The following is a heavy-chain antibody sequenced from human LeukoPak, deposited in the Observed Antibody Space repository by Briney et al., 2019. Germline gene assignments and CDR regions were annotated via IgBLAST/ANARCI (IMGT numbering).Heavy chain of an antibody. CDR1: GFTFSSYA. D-gene: IGHD5-18*01. CDR2: ISYDGSNK. Sequence: PGRSLRLSCAASGFTFSSYAMHWVRQAPGKGLEWVAVISYDGSNKYYADSVKGRFTISRDNSKNTLYLQINSLRAEDTAVYYCARVRRSTAMVIPDVAFDNWGQGTMVTVSS. V-gene: IGHV3-30-3*01. CDR3: ARVRRSTAMVIPDVAFDN. J-gene: IGHJ3*02.